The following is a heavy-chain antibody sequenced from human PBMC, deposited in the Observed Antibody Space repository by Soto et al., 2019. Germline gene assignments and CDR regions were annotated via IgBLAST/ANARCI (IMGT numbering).Heavy chain of an antibody. CDR2: ISGSGGST. CDR1: GFTFSSYA. J-gene: IGHJ6*02. CDR3: AKDGEYSCSSTSCYTPGMDV. Sequence: GSLRLSCAASGFTFSSYAMSWVRQAPGKGLEWVSAISGSGGSTYYADSVKGRFTISRDNSKNTLYLQMNSLRAEDTAVYYCAKDGEYSCSSTSCYTPGMDVWGQGTTVTVS. D-gene: IGHD2-2*02. V-gene: IGHV3-23*01.